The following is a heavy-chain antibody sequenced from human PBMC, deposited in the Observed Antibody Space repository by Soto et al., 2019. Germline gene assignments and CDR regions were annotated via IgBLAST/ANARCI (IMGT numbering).Heavy chain of an antibody. D-gene: IGHD3-22*01. J-gene: IGHJ4*02. CDR1: GFSLSTSGVG. Sequence: SGPTLVNPTQTLTLTCTFSGFSLSTSGVGVGWIRQPPGKALEWLALIYWDDDKRYSPSLKSRLTITKDTSKNQVVLTMTNMDPVDTATYYCAHSQEESTMIVVVSPVYFDYWGQGTLVTVSS. V-gene: IGHV2-5*02. CDR2: IYWDDDK. CDR3: AHSQEESTMIVVVSPVYFDY.